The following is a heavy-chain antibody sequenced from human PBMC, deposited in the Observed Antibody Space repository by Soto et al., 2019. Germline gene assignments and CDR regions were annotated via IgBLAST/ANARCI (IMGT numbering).Heavy chain of an antibody. CDR2: ISASGAST. Sequence: EVHLLESGGGLVQPGGSLRLSCAASGFTFSSYTMSWVRQAPGKGLEWVSSISASGASTYSADSVKGRFTISRDNSKNTLYLHMDSLRAEDTAIYYCAKDITTRISHYFYHWGQGTLVTVSS. CDR1: GFTFSSYT. CDR3: AKDITTRISHYFYH. D-gene: IGHD3-3*01. J-gene: IGHJ4*02. V-gene: IGHV3-23*01.